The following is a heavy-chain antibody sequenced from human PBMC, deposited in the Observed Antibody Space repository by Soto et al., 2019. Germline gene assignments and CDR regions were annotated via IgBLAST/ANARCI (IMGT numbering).Heavy chain of an antibody. CDR1: GGSISSGGYY. Sequence: SETLSPTCTVSGGSISSGGYYWSWIRQHPGKGLEWIGYIYYSGSTYYNPSLKSRITISVDTSKNQFSLKLSSVTAADTAVYYCARDSPYDFWSGYSNAFDIWGQGTMVTVSS. V-gene: IGHV4-31*03. D-gene: IGHD3-3*01. CDR2: IYYSGST. J-gene: IGHJ3*02. CDR3: ARDSPYDFWSGYSNAFDI.